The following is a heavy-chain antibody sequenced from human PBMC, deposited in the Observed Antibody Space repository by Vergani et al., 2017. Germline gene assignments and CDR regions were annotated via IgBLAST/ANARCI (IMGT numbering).Heavy chain of an antibody. CDR1: GYSFTSYW. V-gene: IGHV5-51*01. CDR3: ARHPRPGVRGVIITGFDY. J-gene: IGHJ4*02. CDR2: IYHGDSDT. D-gene: IGHD3-10*01. Sequence: EVQLVQSGAEVKKPGESLKISCKGSGYSFTSYWIGWVRQMPGKGLEWMGIIYHGDSDTRYSPSFQGQVTISADKSISTAYLQWSSLKASDTAMYYCARHPRPGVRGVIITGFDYWGQGTLVTVSS.